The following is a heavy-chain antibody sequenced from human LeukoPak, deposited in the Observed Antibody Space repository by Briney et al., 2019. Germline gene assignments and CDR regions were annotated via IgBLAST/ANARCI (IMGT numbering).Heavy chain of an antibody. CDR3: AKEEGSSPGYFDY. V-gene: IGHV3-21*01. Sequence: GGSLRLSCAASGFTFSSYSMNWVRQAPGKGLEWVSSISSSSSYIYYADSVKGRFTISRDNAKNSLYLQMNSLRAEDTAVYYCAKEEGSSPGYFDYWGQGTLVTVSS. D-gene: IGHD6-6*01. CDR2: ISSSSSYI. J-gene: IGHJ4*02. CDR1: GFTFSSYS.